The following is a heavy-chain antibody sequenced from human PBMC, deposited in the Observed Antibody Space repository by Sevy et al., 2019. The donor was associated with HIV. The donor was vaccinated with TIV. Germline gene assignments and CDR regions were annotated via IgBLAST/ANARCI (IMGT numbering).Heavy chain of an antibody. D-gene: IGHD3-10*01. V-gene: IGHV3-21*05. J-gene: IGHJ4*02. CDR3: VRRGVDAYNVYFDL. Sequence: GGSLRLSCTASGYSLPAFSFNWVRQAPGKGLEWLSYISTGTDHIYYADSAKGRFTISRDDAKNPVYLEMKSLRDQDTALYYCVRRGVDAYNVYFDLWGQGTLVTVSS. CDR2: ISTGTDHI. CDR1: GYSLPAFS.